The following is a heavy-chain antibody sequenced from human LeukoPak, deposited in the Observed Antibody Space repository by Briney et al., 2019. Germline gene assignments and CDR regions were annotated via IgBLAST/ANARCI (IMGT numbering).Heavy chain of an antibody. V-gene: IGHV1-18*01. Sequence: ASVKVSCKASGYTFTSYGISWVRQAPGQGLVWMGWISAYNGNTNYAQKLQGRVTMTTDTSTSTAYMELRSLRSDDTAVYYCARDISYYYDSSGYYFDYWGQGTLVTVSS. CDR1: GYTFTSYG. CDR3: ARDISYYYDSSGYYFDY. J-gene: IGHJ4*02. CDR2: ISAYNGNT. D-gene: IGHD3-22*01.